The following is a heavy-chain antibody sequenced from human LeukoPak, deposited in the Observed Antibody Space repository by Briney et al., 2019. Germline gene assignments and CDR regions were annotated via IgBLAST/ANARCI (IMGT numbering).Heavy chain of an antibody. J-gene: IGHJ6*03. CDR1: GFTFSSYW. D-gene: IGHD2-2*01. CDR2: INSDGSTT. Sequence: GGSLRLSCAASGFTFSSYWMHWVRQDPGKGLVWVSRINSDGSTTTYADSVKGRFTISRDNAKNTLYLQMNSLRAEDTAVYYCARDRCSSTGCYSYYYYYYMDVWGKGTTVTVSS. CDR3: ARDRCSSTGCYSYYYYYYMDV. V-gene: IGHV3-74*01.